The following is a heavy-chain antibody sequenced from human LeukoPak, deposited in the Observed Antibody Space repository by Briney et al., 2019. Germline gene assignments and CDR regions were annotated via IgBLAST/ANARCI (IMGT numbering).Heavy chain of an antibody. CDR1: GLIFSNNG. J-gene: IGHJ4*02. V-gene: IGHV3-23*01. D-gene: IGHD3-3*01. Sequence: GGSLRLSCAASGLIFSNNGMTWVRQAPGKGLEWVAAISASGSATSYADSVRGRFTISRDNSKSTTYLQMNSLRAEDTAVFYCAKDLYLRDFWSGNFDYWGQGIPVTVSS. CDR2: ISASGSAT. CDR3: AKDLYLRDFWSGNFDY.